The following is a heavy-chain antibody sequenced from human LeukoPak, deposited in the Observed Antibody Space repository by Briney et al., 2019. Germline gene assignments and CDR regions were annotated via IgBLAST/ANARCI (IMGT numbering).Heavy chain of an antibody. Sequence: ASVKVSCKASGYTFTGYYMHWVRQAPGQGLEWMGWINPNSGGTNYAQKFQGWVTMTRDTPISTAYMELSRLRSDDTAVYYCARGWYDILTGWGPFDYWGQGTLVTVSS. CDR1: GYTFTGYY. V-gene: IGHV1-2*04. J-gene: IGHJ4*02. CDR3: ARGWYDILTGWGPFDY. CDR2: INPNSGGT. D-gene: IGHD3-9*01.